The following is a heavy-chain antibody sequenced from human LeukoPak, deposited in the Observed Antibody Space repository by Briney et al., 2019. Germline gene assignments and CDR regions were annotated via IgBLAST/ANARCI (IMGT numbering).Heavy chain of an antibody. CDR1: GGAIFSGDYS. CDR2: IYYSGTT. Sequence: SETLSLTCTVSGGAIFSGDYSWSWIRQAPGRGLEWIGCIYYSGTTHYNPSLKSRGTISLDTSKNQFSLKLTSVTAADTAVYYCARVSGRYYYGMDVWGQGTTATVSS. CDR3: ARVSGRYYYGMDV. D-gene: IGHD6-25*01. V-gene: IGHV4-30-4*01. J-gene: IGHJ6*02.